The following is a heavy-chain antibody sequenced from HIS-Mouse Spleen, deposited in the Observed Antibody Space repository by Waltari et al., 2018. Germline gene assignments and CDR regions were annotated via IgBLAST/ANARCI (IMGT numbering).Heavy chain of an antibody. CDR3: ARIAEGYSSGWYAFDY. D-gene: IGHD6-19*01. CDR2: IDWDDDK. V-gene: IGHV2-70*15. CDR1: GFPLSTSRLC. J-gene: IGHJ4*02. Sequence: QVTLTESGPALVKPTQPLPLTCTFSGFPLSTSRLCVSWIRAPPGKALEWLARIDWDDDKYYSTSLKTRLTISKDTSKNQVVLTMTNMDPVDTATYYCARIAEGYSSGWYAFDYWGQGTLVTVSS.